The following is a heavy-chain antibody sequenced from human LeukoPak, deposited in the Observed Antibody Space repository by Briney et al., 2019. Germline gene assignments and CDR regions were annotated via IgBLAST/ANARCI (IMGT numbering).Heavy chain of an antibody. CDR3: ARDEDYGSGSRAFDY. D-gene: IGHD3-10*01. Sequence: VASVKVSCKASGYTFTSYGISWVRQAPGQGLEWMGWISAYNGNTSYAQKLQGRVTMTTDTSTSTAYMELRSLRSDDAAVYYCARDEDYGSGSRAFDYWGQGTLVTVSS. CDR2: ISAYNGNT. J-gene: IGHJ4*02. CDR1: GYTFTSYG. V-gene: IGHV1-18*01.